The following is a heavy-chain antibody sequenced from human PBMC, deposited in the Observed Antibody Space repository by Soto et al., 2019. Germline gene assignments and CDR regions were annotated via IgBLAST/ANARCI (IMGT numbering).Heavy chain of an antibody. V-gene: IGHV3-13*05. D-gene: IGHD6-13*01. Sequence: GGSLRLSCAASGFTFSSYDMHWVRQATGKGLEWVSSIGTAGDPYYPGSVKGRFTISRENAKNSLYLQMNSLRAGDTAVYYCAREAAAGDFDYWGQGTLVTVSS. CDR2: IGTAGDP. CDR1: GFTFSSYD. J-gene: IGHJ4*02. CDR3: AREAAAGDFDY.